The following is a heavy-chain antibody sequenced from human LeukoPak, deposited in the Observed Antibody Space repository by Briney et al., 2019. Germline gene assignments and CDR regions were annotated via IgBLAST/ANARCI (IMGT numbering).Heavy chain of an antibody. Sequence: GGSLRLSCAASGFTFSNYNMNWVRQAPGKGLEWVSSISTSSIYIYYADSVKGRFTLSRDNAKNSLYLQMNSLRAEDTAVYYCARDLGSSYLLDYWGQGTLVTVSS. V-gene: IGHV3-21*01. CDR2: ISTSSIYI. CDR1: GFTFSNYN. D-gene: IGHD6-6*01. CDR3: ARDLGSSYLLDY. J-gene: IGHJ4*02.